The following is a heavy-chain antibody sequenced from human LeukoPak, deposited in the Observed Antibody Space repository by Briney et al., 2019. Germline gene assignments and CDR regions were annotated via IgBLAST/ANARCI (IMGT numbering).Heavy chain of an antibody. CDR3: ARRGVYYDSSSIDY. CDR1: GYTFTSCA. D-gene: IGHD3-22*01. V-gene: IGHV1-3*01. CDR2: INAGNGNT. J-gene: IGHJ4*02. Sequence: ASVKVSCKASGYTFTSCAMHWVRQAPGQRLEWMGWINAGNGNTKYSQKFQGRVTITRDTSASTAYMELSSLRSEDTAVYYCARRGVYYDSSSIDYWGQGTLVTVSS.